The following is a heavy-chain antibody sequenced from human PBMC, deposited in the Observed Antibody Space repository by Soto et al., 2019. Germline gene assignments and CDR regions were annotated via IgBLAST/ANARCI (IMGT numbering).Heavy chain of an antibody. D-gene: IGHD2-8*01. V-gene: IGHV3-30-3*01. CDR3: AKEYDTSRKTLDY. Sequence: QVQLVESGGGVVQPGRSLRLSCAASGFTFSSFAMHWVRQSPVKGLEWLAVISSDGSRQYYADSMQGRFTVSRDNFKNTLFLQMNSLRAEDTAVYYCAKEYDTSRKTLDYWGQGTLVTVSS. CDR2: ISSDGSRQ. J-gene: IGHJ4*02. CDR1: GFTFSSFA.